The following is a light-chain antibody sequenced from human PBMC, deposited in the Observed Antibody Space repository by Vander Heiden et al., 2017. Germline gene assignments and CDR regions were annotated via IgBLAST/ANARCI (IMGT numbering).Light chain of an antibody. CDR2: GAS. J-gene: IGKJ3*01. CDR1: QSVSSN. V-gene: IGKV3-15*01. CDR3: QQYNNWPWT. Sequence: EIVMTQSPATLSVSPGERATLSCRASQSVSSNLAWYQQKPGQAPRLLIYGASTRATGIPARFSGSGSGTEITLTISSLQSEDFAVYYCQQYNNWPWTFGPGTKVDIK.